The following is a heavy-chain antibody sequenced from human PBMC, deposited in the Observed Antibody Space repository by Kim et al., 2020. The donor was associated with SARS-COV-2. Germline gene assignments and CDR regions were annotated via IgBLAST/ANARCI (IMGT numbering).Heavy chain of an antibody. J-gene: IGHJ4*02. CDR3: ARTSLDCGGDCYYFDY. V-gene: IGHV3-30*07. D-gene: IGHD2-21*01. Sequence: SVKGLFTISRDNSKNTLYLQMNSLRAEDTAVYYCARTSLDCGGDCYYFDYWGQGTLVTVSS.